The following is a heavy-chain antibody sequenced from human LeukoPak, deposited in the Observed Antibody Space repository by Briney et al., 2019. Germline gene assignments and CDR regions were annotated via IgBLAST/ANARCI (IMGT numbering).Heavy chain of an antibody. J-gene: IGHJ4*02. Sequence: PSETLSLTCAVYGGSFSGYYWSWIRQPPGKGPEWIGEINHSGSTNYNPSLKSRVTISVDKSKNQFSLKLSSVTAADTAVYYCARRVLWFGEYDYWGQGTLVTVSS. CDR1: GGSFSGYY. D-gene: IGHD3-10*01. CDR2: INHSGST. CDR3: ARRVLWFGEYDY. V-gene: IGHV4-34*01.